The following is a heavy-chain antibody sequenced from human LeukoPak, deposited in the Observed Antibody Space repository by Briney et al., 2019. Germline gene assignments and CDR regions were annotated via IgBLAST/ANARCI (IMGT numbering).Heavy chain of an antibody. D-gene: IGHD3-10*01. J-gene: IGHJ4*03. V-gene: IGHV3-30*02. Sequence: GGSLRLSCAASEFTFSSYGMHWVRQAPGKGLEWVAFIWSDGTNKYYADSVKGRFTISRDNSKNTLFLQMNSLRAEDTAVYCARSQSSRQITIPKTRRYFDYWGQGTMVTVSS. CDR1: EFTFSSYG. CDR3: ARSQSSRQITIPKTRRYFDY. CDR2: IWSDGTNK.